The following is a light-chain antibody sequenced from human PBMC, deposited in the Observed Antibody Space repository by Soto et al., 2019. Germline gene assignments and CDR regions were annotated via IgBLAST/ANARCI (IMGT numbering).Light chain of an antibody. Sequence: DIQITVSLSLVSASVRHRVTITCRPSQRSDNFLNWYQQKPGKAPKLLIYGASSLQSGVPSRFSGSGSVTDFTLTITSLQPEDSATYHCRQPYKTSWSSFGQGTKVDIK. CDR2: GAS. V-gene: IGKV1-39*01. J-gene: IGKJ2*01. CDR1: QRSDNF. CDR3: RQPYKTSWSS.